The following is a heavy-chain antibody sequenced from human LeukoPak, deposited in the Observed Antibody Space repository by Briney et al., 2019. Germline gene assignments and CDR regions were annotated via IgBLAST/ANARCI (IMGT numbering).Heavy chain of an antibody. D-gene: IGHD3-16*02. Sequence: GGSLRLPCAASGFSLRSSEMNWVRQAPGKGPEWVAHINSADNVEYYTDSVRGRFTMSRDNAKNSLYLQMNSLRAEDTAVYYCARDYDYVWGSYRPYYFDYWGQGTLATVSS. CDR1: GFSLRSSE. CDR3: ARDYDYVWGSYRPYYFDY. J-gene: IGHJ4*02. V-gene: IGHV3-48*03. CDR2: INSADNVE.